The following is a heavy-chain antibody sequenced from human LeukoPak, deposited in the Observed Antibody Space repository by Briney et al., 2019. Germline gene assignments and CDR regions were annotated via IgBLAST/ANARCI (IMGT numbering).Heavy chain of an antibody. V-gene: IGHV3-21*01. Sequence: GGSLRLSCAASGLTFSSYSMNWVRQAPGKGLEWVSSISSSSYIYYADSVKGRFTISRDNAKNSLYLQMNSLRAEDTAVYYCARWGYDSTFDYWGQGTLVTVSS. CDR1: GLTFSSYS. J-gene: IGHJ4*02. CDR3: ARWGYDSTFDY. CDR2: ISSSSYI. D-gene: IGHD3-3*01.